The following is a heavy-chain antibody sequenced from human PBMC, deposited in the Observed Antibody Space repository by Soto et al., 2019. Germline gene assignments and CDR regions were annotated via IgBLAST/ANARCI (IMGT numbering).Heavy chain of an antibody. Sequence: QVQLVQSGAEVKKPGASVKVSCKASGYTFTSYDINWVRQATGQGLEWMGWMNPNSGNTGYAQKFQGRVTMTRNTSIRTVYMELSGLRSEDTAVYYCARAYCSGGSCYSHYWGQGTLVTVSS. D-gene: IGHD2-15*01. CDR1: GYTFTSYD. J-gene: IGHJ4*02. V-gene: IGHV1-8*01. CDR3: ARAYCSGGSCYSHY. CDR2: MNPNSGNT.